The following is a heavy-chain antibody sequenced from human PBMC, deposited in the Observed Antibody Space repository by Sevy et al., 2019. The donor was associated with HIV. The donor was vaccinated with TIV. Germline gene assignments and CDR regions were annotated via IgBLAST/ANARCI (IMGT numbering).Heavy chain of an antibody. J-gene: IGHJ6*02. CDR1: GFTFSSFF. CDR3: ARDLTAPYYYYGMDV. CDR2: IKQDGSEK. V-gene: IGHV3-7*01. D-gene: IGHD1-20*01. Sequence: GVSLRLSCAASGFTFSSFFMSWVRQAPGKGLEWVANIKQDGSEKYYVDSVKGRFTISRDNARNSVYLQMNSLIAEDTGVYYCARDLTAPYYYYGMDVWGQGTMVTVSS.